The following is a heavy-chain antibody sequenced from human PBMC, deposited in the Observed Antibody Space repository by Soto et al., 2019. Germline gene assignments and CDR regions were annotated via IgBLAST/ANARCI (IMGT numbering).Heavy chain of an antibody. CDR3: ALAAAGTGYYYYGMDV. D-gene: IGHD6-13*01. Sequence: GGSLRLSCAASGFTFSSYSMNWVRQAPGKGLEWVAVISYDGSNKYYADSVKGRFTISRDNSKNTLYLQMNSLRAEDTAVYYCALAAAGTGYYYYGMDVWGQGTTVTVSS. CDR1: GFTFSSYS. V-gene: IGHV3-30*03. CDR2: ISYDGSNK. J-gene: IGHJ6*02.